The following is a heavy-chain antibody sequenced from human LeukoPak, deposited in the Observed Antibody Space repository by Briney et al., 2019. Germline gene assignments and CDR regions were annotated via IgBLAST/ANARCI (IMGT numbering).Heavy chain of an antibody. Sequence: SQTLSLTCTVSGAAISSGTYYWSWIRQPAGKGLEWIGLIFTSGNTDYNPSLKSRVFISIETSKNRFSLTLNSVTAADTAVYYCATLRGDYYDSRAYDLWGQGTMVTVSS. CDR1: GAAISSGTYY. J-gene: IGHJ3*01. CDR3: ATLRGDYYDSRAYDL. V-gene: IGHV4-61*02. D-gene: IGHD3-22*01. CDR2: IFTSGNT.